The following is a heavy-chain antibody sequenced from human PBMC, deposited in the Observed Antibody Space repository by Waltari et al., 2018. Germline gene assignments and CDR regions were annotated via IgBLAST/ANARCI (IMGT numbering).Heavy chain of an antibody. Sequence: QVQLVQSGAEVKKPGSAVKVSCNASGGTFSSYAISWVRQAPGQGLEWMGVTIPIFGTANYAQKFQCRVTITADESTSTAYMELSSLRSEDTAVYYCARRRGTKGAFDIWGQGTMVTVSS. J-gene: IGHJ3*02. V-gene: IGHV1-69*12. CDR1: GGTFSSYA. CDR2: TIPIFGTA. CDR3: ARRRGTKGAFDI. D-gene: IGHD2-2*01.